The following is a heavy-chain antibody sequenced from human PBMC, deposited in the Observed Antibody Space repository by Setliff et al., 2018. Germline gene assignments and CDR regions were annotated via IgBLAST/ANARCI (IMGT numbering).Heavy chain of an antibody. J-gene: IGHJ3*02. CDR1: DGSFSHYY. D-gene: IGHD3-10*01. CDR2: INHYGST. CDR3: ARRWNFGPYGSGIHDGFDM. Sequence: SETLSLTCAVYDGSFSHYYWSSIRQPPGKGLEWIGEINHYGSTKYKSSLRGRVTISLDTAENQFSLKLTSVTAADTAVYYCARRWNFGPYGSGIHDGFDMWGQGTMVTVSS. V-gene: IGHV4-34*01.